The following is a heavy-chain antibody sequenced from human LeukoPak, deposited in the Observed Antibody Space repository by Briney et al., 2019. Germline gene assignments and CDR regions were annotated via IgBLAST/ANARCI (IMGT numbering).Heavy chain of an antibody. V-gene: IGHV3-69-1*01. CDR3: AKGYGSGNYYADY. J-gene: IGHJ4*02. CDR1: GFTFSDYA. D-gene: IGHD3-10*01. Sequence: GGSLRLSCAASGFTFSDYAMNWVRQAPGKGLELESVSSISSGGYKNYADSVKGRFTISRDNAKNSLFLQLNSLRAEDTAVYYCAKGYGSGNYYADYWGQGTLVTVSS. CDR2: ISSGGYK.